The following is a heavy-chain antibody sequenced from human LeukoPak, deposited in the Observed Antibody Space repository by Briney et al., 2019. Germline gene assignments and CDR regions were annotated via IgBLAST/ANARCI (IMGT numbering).Heavy chain of an antibody. V-gene: IGHV1-69*01. D-gene: IGHD2-15*01. Sequence: GSSVKVSCKASGGTFSSYAISWVRQAPGQGLEWMGGIIPIFGTANYAQKFQGRVTITADESTSTAYMELSSLRSEDTAVYYCARQRVVVAARVDYYYYYMDVWGKGTTVTISS. CDR2: IIPIFGTA. J-gene: IGHJ6*03. CDR3: ARQRVVVAARVDYYYYYMDV. CDR1: GGTFSSYA.